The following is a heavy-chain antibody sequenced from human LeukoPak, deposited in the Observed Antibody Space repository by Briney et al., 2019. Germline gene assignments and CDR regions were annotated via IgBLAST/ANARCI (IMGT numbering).Heavy chain of an antibody. Sequence: GGSLRLSCAASGFTFSNYGMHWVRQAPGKGLEWVAVISYDGSNKYYTDSVKGRFTISRDNSQNTLYLQMNSLRAEDTAVYYCAKAETMTQRGYFDYWGQGTLVTVSS. CDR2: ISYDGSNK. D-gene: IGHD1-1*01. J-gene: IGHJ4*02. CDR3: AKAETMTQRGYFDY. CDR1: GFTFSNYG. V-gene: IGHV3-30*18.